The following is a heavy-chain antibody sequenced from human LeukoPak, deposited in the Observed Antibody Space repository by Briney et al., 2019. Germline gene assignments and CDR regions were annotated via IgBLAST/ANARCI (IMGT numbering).Heavy chain of an antibody. CDR2: IHPRVGA. J-gene: IGHJ6*02. CDR1: GDSISGGNW. Sequence: SETLSLTCAVSGDSISGGNWWSWVRQPPEKGLQWIGEIHPRVGANYNPSLKSRVTISLDTSKNQFSLSLTSVTAADTAVYYCARQDTYDVDVWGQGTTVTVSS. CDR3: ARQDTYDVDV. V-gene: IGHV4-4*02.